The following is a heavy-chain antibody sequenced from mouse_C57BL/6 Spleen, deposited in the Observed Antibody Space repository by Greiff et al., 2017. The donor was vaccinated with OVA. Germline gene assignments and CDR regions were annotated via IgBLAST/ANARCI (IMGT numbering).Heavy chain of an antibody. CDR3: ARGGYDYDWFAY. Sequence: QVQLQQSGAELVKPGASVKLSCKASGYTFTSYWMHWVKQRPGQGLEWIGMIHPNSGSTNYNEKFKSKATLTVDKSSSTAYMQLSSLTSEDSAVYYCARGGYDYDWFAYWGQGTLVTVSA. D-gene: IGHD2-4*01. CDR2: IHPNSGST. J-gene: IGHJ3*01. V-gene: IGHV1-64*01. CDR1: GYTFTSYW.